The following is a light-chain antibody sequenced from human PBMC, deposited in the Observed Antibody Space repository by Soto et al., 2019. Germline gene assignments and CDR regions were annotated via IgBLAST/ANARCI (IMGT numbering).Light chain of an antibody. V-gene: IGKV1-33*01. CDR2: DAS. Sequence: DIQMTQSPSSLSASVGDRVTITCQASQDISNYLNWYQQKPGKAPKLLIYDASNLETGVPSRFSGSGSGTDFTFTICSLQPEDIATYYCQQYDNLPPGVTFGPGTKVDIK. CDR1: QDISNY. CDR3: QQYDNLPPGVT. J-gene: IGKJ3*01.